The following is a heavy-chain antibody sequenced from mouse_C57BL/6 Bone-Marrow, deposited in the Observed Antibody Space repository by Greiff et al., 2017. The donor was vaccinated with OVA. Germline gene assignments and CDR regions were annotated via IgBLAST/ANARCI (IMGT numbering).Heavy chain of an antibody. CDR3: ARLTTGAY. Sequence: EVKLMESGGGLVKPGGSLKLSCAASGFTFSDYGMHWVRQAPEKGLEWVAYISSGCSTIYYADTVKGRFTISRDNAKNTLFLQMTSLRSEDTAMYYCARLTTGAYWGQGTLVTVSA. J-gene: IGHJ3*01. CDR2: ISSGCSTI. CDR1: GFTFSDYG. D-gene: IGHD1-1*01. V-gene: IGHV5-17*01.